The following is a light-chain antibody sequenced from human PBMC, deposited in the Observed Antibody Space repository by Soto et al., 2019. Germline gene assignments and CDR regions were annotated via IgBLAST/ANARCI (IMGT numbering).Light chain of an antibody. Sequence: QSALTQPPSVSAAPGQKVTISCSGSSSNIGKNFVSWYQQFPGTAPKVLIYENNKRLSGIPDRFSGSKSGTSVTLGITGLQTGDEAFYYCASWDSSLYGVVFGGGTKLTVL. V-gene: IGLV1-51*02. CDR3: ASWDSSLYGVV. CDR1: SSNIGKNF. CDR2: ENN. J-gene: IGLJ2*01.